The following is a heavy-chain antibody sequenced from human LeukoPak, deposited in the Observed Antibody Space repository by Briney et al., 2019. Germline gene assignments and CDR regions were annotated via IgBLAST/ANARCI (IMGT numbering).Heavy chain of an antibody. V-gene: IGHV3-23*01. CDR2: ISGGGGNT. J-gene: IGHJ4*02. CDR1: GFTFTTYA. D-gene: IGHD2-15*01. CDR3: AKRIYRPGPYFDY. Sequence: GGSLRLSCTASGFTFTTYAMSWVRQAPGKGLEWVSAISGGGGNTYYADSVKGRFTISRDNSKNTLYLQMNSLRAEDTAVYYCAKRIYRPGPYFDYWGQGTLVTVSS.